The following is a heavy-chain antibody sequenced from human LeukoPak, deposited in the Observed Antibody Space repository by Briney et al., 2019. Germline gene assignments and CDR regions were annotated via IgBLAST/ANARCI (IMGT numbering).Heavy chain of an antibody. J-gene: IGHJ5*02. CDR1: GYTFTSYG. D-gene: IGHD2-2*01. Sequence: ASVKVSCKASGYTFTSYGISWVRQAPGQGLGWMGWISAYNGNTNYAQKLQGRVTMTTDTSTSTAYMELRSLRSDDTAVYYCARHNTPRRRIVVPVGNWKLSRTNWFDPWGQGTLVTVSS. CDR3: ARHNTPRRRIVVPVGNWKLSRTNWFDP. CDR2: ISAYNGNT. V-gene: IGHV1-18*01.